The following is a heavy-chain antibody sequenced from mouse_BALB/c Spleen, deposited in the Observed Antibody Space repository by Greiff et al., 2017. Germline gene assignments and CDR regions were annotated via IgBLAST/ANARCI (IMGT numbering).Heavy chain of an antibody. D-gene: IGHD1-2*01. CDR3: ARSLTAFYWYFDV. CDR2: ISSGGGNT. J-gene: IGHJ1*01. V-gene: IGHV5-9*03. Sequence: EVQGVESGGGLVKPGGSLKLSCAASGFTFSSYTMSWVRQTPEKRLEWVATISSGGGNTYYPDSVKGRFTISRDNAKNNLYLQMSSLRSEDTALYYCARSLTAFYWYFDVWGAGTTVTVSS. CDR1: GFTFSSYT.